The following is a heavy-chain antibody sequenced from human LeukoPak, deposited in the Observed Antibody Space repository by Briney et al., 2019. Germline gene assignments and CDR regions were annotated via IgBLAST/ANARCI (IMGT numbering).Heavy chain of an antibody. CDR2: ISDSGGNT. Sequence: GGSLRLSCAASGFTFSSYTMSWVRQAPGKGLEWVSSISDSGGNTYYAHSVRGRFTISRDNSKNTLYLHMNSLRAEDTALYYCAKKIPFDSWGQGTLVTVSS. J-gene: IGHJ4*02. CDR3: AKKIPFDS. D-gene: IGHD2-21*01. CDR1: GFTFSSYT. V-gene: IGHV3-23*01.